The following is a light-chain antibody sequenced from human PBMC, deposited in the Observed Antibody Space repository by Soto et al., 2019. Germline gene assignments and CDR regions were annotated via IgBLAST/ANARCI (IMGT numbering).Light chain of an antibody. CDR2: DAS. CDR1: QSVRNY. J-gene: IGKJ4*01. CDR3: QHRSNWPLT. Sequence: EIVLTQSPATLSLSPGERATLSCRASQSVRNYLAWYQQRPGQTPRLLIYDASNRATGIPPRFSGSGSGTDFSLTISSLVPEDFAVYYCQHRSNWPLTFGGGTKVDIK. V-gene: IGKV3-11*01.